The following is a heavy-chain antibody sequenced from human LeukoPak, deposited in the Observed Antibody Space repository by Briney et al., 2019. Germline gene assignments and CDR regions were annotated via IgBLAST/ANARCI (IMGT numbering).Heavy chain of an antibody. J-gene: IGHJ6*02. D-gene: IGHD4-17*01. CDR1: GFTFTSSA. CDR2: IVVGSGNT. Sequence: GASVKVSCKASGFTFTSSAMQWVRQARGQRLEWIGWIVVGSGNTNYPQKFQERVTITRDMSTSTAYMELSSLRSEDTAVYYCAAGDYGDYDYYGMDVWGQGTTVTVSS. V-gene: IGHV1-58*02. CDR3: AAGDYGDYDYYGMDV.